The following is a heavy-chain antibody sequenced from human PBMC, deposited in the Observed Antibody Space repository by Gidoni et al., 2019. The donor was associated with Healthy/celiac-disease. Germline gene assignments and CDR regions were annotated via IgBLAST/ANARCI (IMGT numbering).Heavy chain of an antibody. J-gene: IGHJ3*02. CDR3: AKDSRSHYYGSGSYPPQDDAFDI. CDR2: ISGSGGST. CDR1: GFTFSSYA. Sequence: EVQLLESGGGLVQPGGSLRLSCAASGFTFSSYAMSWVRQAPGKGLEWVSAISGSGGSTYYADSVKGRFTISRDNSKNTLYLQMNSLRAEDTAVYYCAKDSRSHYYGSGSYPPQDDAFDIWGQGTMVTVSS. D-gene: IGHD3-10*01. V-gene: IGHV3-23*01.